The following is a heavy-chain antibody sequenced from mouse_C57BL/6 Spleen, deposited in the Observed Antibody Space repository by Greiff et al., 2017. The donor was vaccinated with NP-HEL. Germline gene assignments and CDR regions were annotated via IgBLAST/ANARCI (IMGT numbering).Heavy chain of an antibody. V-gene: IGHV5-4*01. CDR2: ISDGGSYT. D-gene: IGHD2-1*01. CDR3: ARKGGNYGGDWYFDV. CDR1: GFTFSSYA. Sequence: EVQGVESGGGLVKPGGSLKLSCAASGFTFSSYAMSWVRQTPEKRLEWVATISDGGSYTYYLDNVKGRFTISRDNAKNNLYLQRSNRKSEDTTMYYGARKGGNYGGDWYFDVWGTGTTVTVSS. J-gene: IGHJ1*03.